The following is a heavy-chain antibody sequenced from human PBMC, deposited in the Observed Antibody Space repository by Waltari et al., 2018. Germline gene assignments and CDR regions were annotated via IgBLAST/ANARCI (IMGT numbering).Heavy chain of an antibody. Sequence: VQLVESGGGLIQPGGSLRLSCAASGFTFSSYAMHWVRQAPGKGLEWVAVIWYDGSNKYSAESVKGRFTISRDNSKTTLYLQMNSLRAEDTAVYYCARNQLLYSYYYYGMDVWGQGTTVTVSS. CDR1: GFTFSSYA. V-gene: IGHV3-33*01. CDR2: IWYDGSNK. J-gene: IGHJ6*02. D-gene: IGHD2-2*02. CDR3: ARNQLLYSYYYYGMDV.